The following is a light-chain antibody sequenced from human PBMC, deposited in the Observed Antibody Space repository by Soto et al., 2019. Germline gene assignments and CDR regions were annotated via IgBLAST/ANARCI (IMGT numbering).Light chain of an antibody. CDR1: QSIGDS. Sequence: DVQMTQSPSSVSASVGDRVTITCRARQSIGDSLAWYQQKPGKGPKVLIHGASTLQSGVPSRFSGSGAGTEFTLTISSLQADDLGTYHCQQYHTYALTFGQGTKVEIK. CDR2: GAS. CDR3: QQYHTYALT. J-gene: IGKJ1*01. V-gene: IGKV1-5*03.